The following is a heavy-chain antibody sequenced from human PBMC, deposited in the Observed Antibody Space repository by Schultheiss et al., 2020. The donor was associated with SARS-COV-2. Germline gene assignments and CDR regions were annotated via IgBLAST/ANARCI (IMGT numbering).Heavy chain of an antibody. J-gene: IGHJ6*03. CDR1: GFTFSSYA. CDR3: ARDLPCSSTSCYSRSYYMDV. D-gene: IGHD2-2*01. CDR2: ISSSGSTI. Sequence: GGSLRLSCAASGFTFSSYAMSWVRQAPGKGLEWVSYISSSGSTIYYADSVKGRFTISRDNAKKSLYLQMNSLRAEDTAVYYCARDLPCSSTSCYSRSYYMDVWGKGTTVTVSS. V-gene: IGHV3-48*04.